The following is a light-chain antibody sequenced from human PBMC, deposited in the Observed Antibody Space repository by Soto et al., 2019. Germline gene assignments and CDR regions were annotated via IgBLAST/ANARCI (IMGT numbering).Light chain of an antibody. Sequence: DIVMTQTPLSSPVTLGQPASISCRSSQNLVGSDGNSYLSWLQQRPGQPPRLLIYKVSHRFSGVPDRFSGSGAGTDFTLKISRVEADDVGVYYCMQTSQSPRTFGQGTKVEIK. J-gene: IGKJ1*01. CDR1: QNLVGSDGNSY. CDR3: MQTSQSPRT. CDR2: KVS. V-gene: IGKV2-24*01.